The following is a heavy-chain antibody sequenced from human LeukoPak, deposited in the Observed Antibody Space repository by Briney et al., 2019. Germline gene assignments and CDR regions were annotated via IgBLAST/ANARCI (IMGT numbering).Heavy chain of an antibody. D-gene: IGHD3-22*01. J-gene: IGHJ1*01. CDR3: ASGYYYDSSGYSYFQH. Sequence: SETLSLTCAVYGGSFSGYYWSWIRQPPGKGLEWIGEINHSGSTNYNPSLKSRVTISVDTSKNQFSLKLSSVTAADTAVYYCASGYYYDSSGYSYFQHWGQRTLGTVSS. V-gene: IGHV4-34*01. CDR2: INHSGST. CDR1: GGSFSGYY.